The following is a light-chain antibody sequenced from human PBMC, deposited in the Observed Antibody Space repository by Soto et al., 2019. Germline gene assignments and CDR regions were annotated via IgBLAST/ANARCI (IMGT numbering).Light chain of an antibody. V-gene: IGLV1-40*01. Sequence: QSVLTQPPSVSGAPGQRVTISCTGSSSNIGAGYDVHWYQQLPGTAPQLLIYANSNRPSGVPGRFSGSKSGASASLAITGLQAEDEADYYCQSYDSSLSGYGFGTGTKVTVL. CDR2: ANS. CDR3: QSYDSSLSGYG. J-gene: IGLJ1*01. CDR1: SSNIGAGYD.